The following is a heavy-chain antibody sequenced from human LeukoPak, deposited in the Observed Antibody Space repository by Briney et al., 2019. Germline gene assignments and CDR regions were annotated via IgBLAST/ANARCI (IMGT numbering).Heavy chain of an antibody. CDR2: ISSRGSTI. D-gene: IGHD3-10*01. V-gene: IGHV3-11*04. Sequence: GGSLRLSCAASGFTFSDYYMSWIRQAPGKGLVWISYISSRGSTIYYADSVKGRFTISRDTSRNTLYLQMNSLRAEDTAVYYCAKDLMRDRWFGESWGQGTLVTVSS. CDR1: GFTFSDYY. J-gene: IGHJ1*01. CDR3: AKDLMRDRWFGES.